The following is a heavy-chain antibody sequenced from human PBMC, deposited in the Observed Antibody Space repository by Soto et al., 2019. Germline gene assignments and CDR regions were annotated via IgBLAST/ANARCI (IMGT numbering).Heavy chain of an antibody. CDR1: GFTVGAKY. D-gene: IGHD6-19*01. CDR2: LYGSGDT. V-gene: IGHV3-66*01. CDR3: AKAILQWQKVEWFDH. J-gene: IGHJ5*02. Sequence: EVKLVESGGGLVQPGGSPRLSCAASGFTVGAKYMSWVRQAPGKGLEWVSVLYGSGDTYYADSVRGRFTISRDSSKNTLYLQMNSLRLDDTGVYYCAKAILQWQKVEWFDHWGQGALVSVSS.